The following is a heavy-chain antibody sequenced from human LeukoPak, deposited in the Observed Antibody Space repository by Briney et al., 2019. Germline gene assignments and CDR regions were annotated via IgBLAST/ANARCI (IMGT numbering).Heavy chain of an antibody. D-gene: IGHD6-19*01. J-gene: IGHJ6*03. CDR2: SYYSGST. CDR1: GGSISSSSYY. V-gene: IGHV4-39*07. CDR3: ARVGYSSGWTHRIYYYYIDV. Sequence: SESLSLTCTVSGGSISSSSYYWGWIRQPRGKGLEWIGSSYYSGSTTYNPSVKSRVPISVDTSKNQFSLKLSSVTAADTAVYYCARVGYSSGWTHRIYYYYIDVWGKGTTVTISS.